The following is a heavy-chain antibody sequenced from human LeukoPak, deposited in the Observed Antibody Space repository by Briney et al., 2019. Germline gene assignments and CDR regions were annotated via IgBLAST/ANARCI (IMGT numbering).Heavy chain of an antibody. D-gene: IGHD2-2*02. Sequence: SETLSLTCTVSGGSISSYYWSWIRQPPGKGLEWIGYIYYSGSTNYNPSLKSRVTISVDTSKNQSSLKLSSVTAADTAVYYCARDLYCSSTSCYKVGWFDPWGQGTLVTVSS. CDR1: GGSISSYY. CDR2: IYYSGST. V-gene: IGHV4-59*01. J-gene: IGHJ5*02. CDR3: ARDLYCSSTSCYKVGWFDP.